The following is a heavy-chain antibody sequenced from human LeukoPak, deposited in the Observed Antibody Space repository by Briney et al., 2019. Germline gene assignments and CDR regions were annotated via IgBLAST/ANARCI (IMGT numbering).Heavy chain of an antibody. Sequence: GGSLRLSCAASGITFSMYSMNWVRQAPGKGLEWVSYISSSSSIKYYADSVKGRFTISRDNAKDSLYLQMNSLRIEDTAVYYCSGENTEYSTSGLGVWGKGTTVTVSS. CDR3: SGENTEYSTSGLGV. V-gene: IGHV3-48*01. CDR1: GITFSMYS. D-gene: IGHD6-6*01. CDR2: ISSSSSIK. J-gene: IGHJ6*04.